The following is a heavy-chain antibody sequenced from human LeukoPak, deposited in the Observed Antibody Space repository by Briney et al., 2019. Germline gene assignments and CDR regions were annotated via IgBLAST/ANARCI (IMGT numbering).Heavy chain of an antibody. CDR1: GYSFTNYY. Sequence: ASVKVSCKASGYSFTNYYIHWVRQAPGQGLDWMGCINPNSGGTNYAQKFQGRVTMTRDTSISTAYMELSRLRSDDTAVYYCARDGENSYGYMGYYGMDVWGQGTTVTVSS. D-gene: IGHD5-12*01. J-gene: IGHJ6*02. V-gene: IGHV1-2*02. CDR2: INPNSGGT. CDR3: ARDGENSYGYMGYYGMDV.